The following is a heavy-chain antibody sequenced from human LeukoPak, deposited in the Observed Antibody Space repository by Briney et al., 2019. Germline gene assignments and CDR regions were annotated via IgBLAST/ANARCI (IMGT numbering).Heavy chain of an antibody. D-gene: IGHD2-2*01. Sequence: ASVKVSCQASGYRFTTYGISWVRQAPGQGLEWMAWINVYSGSTEYKADLQGRLTVATETSTTTAYMELRSLRSDDTAVYYCVFGECSSTRCYPRRDYWGHGTLVTVSS. V-gene: IGHV1-18*01. CDR1: GYRFTTYG. CDR3: VFGECSSTRCYPRRDY. J-gene: IGHJ4*01. CDR2: INVYSGST.